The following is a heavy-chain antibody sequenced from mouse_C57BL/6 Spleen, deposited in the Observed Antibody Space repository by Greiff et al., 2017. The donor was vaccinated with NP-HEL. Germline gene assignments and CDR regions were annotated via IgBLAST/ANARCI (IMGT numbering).Heavy chain of an antibody. CDR2: INPYNGGT. V-gene: IGHV1-19*01. J-gene: IGHJ4*01. CDR3: ARALDIYYAMDY. CDR1: GYTFTDYY. Sequence: VQLKESGPVLVKPGASVKMSCKASGYTFTDYYMNWVKQSHGKSLEWIGVINPYNGGTSYNQKFKGKATLTVDKSSSTAYMELNSLTSEDSAVYYCARALDIYYAMDYWGQGTSVTVSS.